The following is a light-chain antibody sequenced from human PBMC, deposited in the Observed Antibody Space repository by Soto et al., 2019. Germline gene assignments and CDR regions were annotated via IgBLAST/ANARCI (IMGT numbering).Light chain of an antibody. CDR3: QKYNSAPPLT. Sequence: DIQMTQSPSSLSASVGDRVTITCRASQGISNYLAWYQQKPGKVPKLLIYAASTLQSGVPSRFSGSGSGTDFTLTISSLQPEDVAAYYCQKYNSAPPLTFGGGTKVEIK. J-gene: IGKJ4*01. CDR1: QGISNY. CDR2: AAS. V-gene: IGKV1-27*01.